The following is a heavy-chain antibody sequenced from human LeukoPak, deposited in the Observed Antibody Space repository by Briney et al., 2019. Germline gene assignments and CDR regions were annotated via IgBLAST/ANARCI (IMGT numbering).Heavy chain of an antibody. Sequence: SGPALVKPTQTLTQTCTFSGFSLGTSGMRVSWIRQPPGKALEWLARIDWDDDKFYSTSLKTRLTISKDTSKNQVVLTMTNMDPVDTATYYCARSPYCSSTSCYTYFDYWGQGTLVTVSS. J-gene: IGHJ4*02. CDR3: ARSPYCSSTSCYTYFDY. CDR1: GFSLGTSGMR. D-gene: IGHD2-2*02. V-gene: IGHV2-70*04. CDR2: IDWDDDK.